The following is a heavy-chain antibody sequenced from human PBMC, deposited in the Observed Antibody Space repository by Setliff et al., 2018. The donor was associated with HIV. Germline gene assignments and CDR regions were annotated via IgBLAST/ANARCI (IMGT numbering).Heavy chain of an antibody. D-gene: IGHD6-19*01. V-gene: IGHV3-74*01. CDR2: IKSDGSYT. Sequence: GGSLRLSCAASGFTFSTYTMNWVRQAPGKGLVWVSRIKSDGSYTSYADSVKGRFTISRDNAKNTLYLQMNSLRGEDTAVYYCARHSDWYGNDAFDIWGQGTRVTVSS. CDR1: GFTFSTYT. J-gene: IGHJ3*02. CDR3: ARHSDWYGNDAFDI.